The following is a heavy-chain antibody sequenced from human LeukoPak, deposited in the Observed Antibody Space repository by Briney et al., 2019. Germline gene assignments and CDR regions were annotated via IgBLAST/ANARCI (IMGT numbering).Heavy chain of an antibody. Sequence: PGGSLRLSCAASGFTFSSYAMSWVRQAPGQGLEWVSAISGSGGTTYHADSVKGRFSISRDNSKNTLFLQMTSLRAEDTGVYYCARSNQADDYWGQGTLVTVSS. D-gene: IGHD1-14*01. CDR1: GFTFSSYA. J-gene: IGHJ4*02. V-gene: IGHV3-23*01. CDR3: ARSNQADDY. CDR2: ISGSGGTT.